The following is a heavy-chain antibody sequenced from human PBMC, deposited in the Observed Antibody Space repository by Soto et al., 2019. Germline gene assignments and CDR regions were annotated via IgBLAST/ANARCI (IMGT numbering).Heavy chain of an antibody. J-gene: IGHJ4*02. CDR1: GGSISSYY. D-gene: IGHD3-22*01. CDR3: AREVEYYYDSSGYFDY. CDR2: IYYSGST. Sequence: SETLSLTCTVSGGSISSYYWSWIRQPPGKGLEWIGYIYYSGSTNYNPSPKSRVTISVDTSKNQFSLKLSSVTAADTAVYYCAREVEYYYDSSGYFDYWGQGTLVTVSS. V-gene: IGHV4-59*01.